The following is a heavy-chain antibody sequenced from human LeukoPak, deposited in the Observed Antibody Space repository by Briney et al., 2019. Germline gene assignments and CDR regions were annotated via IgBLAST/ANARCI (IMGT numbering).Heavy chain of an antibody. CDR2: IYYSGST. D-gene: IGHD3-22*01. J-gene: IGHJ4*02. CDR1: GGSISSYY. Sequence: PSETLSLTCTVSGGSISSYYWSWIRQPPGKGLEWIGYIYYSGSTNYNPSLKSRVTISVDTSKNQFSLKLSSVTAADTAVYYCARDSPYYDSRTFDYWGQGTLVTVSS. CDR3: ARDSPYYDSRTFDY. V-gene: IGHV4-59*01.